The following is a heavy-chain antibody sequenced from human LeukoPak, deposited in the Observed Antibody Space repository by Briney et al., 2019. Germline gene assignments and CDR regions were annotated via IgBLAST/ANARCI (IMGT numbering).Heavy chain of an antibody. J-gene: IGHJ5*02. CDR1: GYTFTGYY. V-gene: IGHV1-2*02. Sequence: GASVKVSCTASGYTFTGYYMHWVRQAPGQGLAWMGWINPNSGGTNYAQKFQGRVTMTRDTSISTAYMELSRLRSDDTAVYYCARARLRLGGFDPWGQGTLVTVSS. CDR3: ARARLRLGGFDP. CDR2: INPNSGGT. D-gene: IGHD5-12*01.